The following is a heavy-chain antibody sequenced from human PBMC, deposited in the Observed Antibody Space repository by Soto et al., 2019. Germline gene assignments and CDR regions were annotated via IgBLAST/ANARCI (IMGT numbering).Heavy chain of an antibody. CDR2: VSGSGGGT. CDR3: AKPPDYNWNDY. J-gene: IGHJ4*02. D-gene: IGHD1-20*01. Sequence: PGGSLRLSCAASGFTFSSYTMSWVRPAPGKGLQWISAVSGSGGGTYYADSVKGRFTISRDNSKDTLYLQMNNLRAEDTAVYYCAKPPDYNWNDYWGQGTLVTVSS. CDR1: GFTFSSYT. V-gene: IGHV3-23*01.